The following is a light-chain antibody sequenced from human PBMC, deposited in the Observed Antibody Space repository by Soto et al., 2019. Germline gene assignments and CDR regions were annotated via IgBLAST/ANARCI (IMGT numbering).Light chain of an antibody. J-gene: IGKJ4*01. CDR3: QQYGSSPLT. CDR2: KAS. V-gene: IGKV1-5*03. CDR1: QTISSW. Sequence: DIQMTRSPSTLSGSVGDRVTVTCRASQTISSWLAWYQQKPGKAPKLLIYKASTLKSGVPARFSGSGSGTDFTLTISRLDPEDFAVYYCQQYGSSPLTFGGGTKVDIK.